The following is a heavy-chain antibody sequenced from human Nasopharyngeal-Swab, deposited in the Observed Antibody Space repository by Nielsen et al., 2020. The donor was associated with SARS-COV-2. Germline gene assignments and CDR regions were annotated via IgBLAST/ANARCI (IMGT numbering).Heavy chain of an antibody. J-gene: IGHJ4*02. CDR2: IYYNGNT. D-gene: IGHD6-13*01. Sequence: SETLSLTCTVSGASIAYSTFYWGWIRQPPGKGLEWIGNIYYNGNTYQNPSLKSRLTISVDKSKNQFSLRLSSVTAADTAVYYCVRSSSWYYFDYWAQGTQVTVSS. CDR1: GASIAYSTFY. V-gene: IGHV4-39*01. CDR3: VRSSSWYYFDY.